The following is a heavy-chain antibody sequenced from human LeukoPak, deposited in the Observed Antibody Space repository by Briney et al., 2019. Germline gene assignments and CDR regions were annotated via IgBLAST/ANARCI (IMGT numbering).Heavy chain of an antibody. V-gene: IGHV4-61*02. Sequence: SETLSLTCTVSGGSISIGSYYWSWIRQPAGKGLEWIGRIYTSGSTNYNPSLKSRVTISVDTSKNQFSLKLSSVTAADTAVYYCARSGIAARMLDYWGQGTLVTVSS. CDR3: ARSGIAARMLDY. CDR1: GGSISIGSYY. CDR2: IYTSGST. J-gene: IGHJ4*02. D-gene: IGHD6-6*01.